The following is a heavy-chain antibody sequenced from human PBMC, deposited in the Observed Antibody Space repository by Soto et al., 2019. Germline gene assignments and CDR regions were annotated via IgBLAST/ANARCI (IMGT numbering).Heavy chain of an antibody. J-gene: IGHJ6*02. Sequence: PSETLSLTCTVSGGSISSGDYYWGWIRQPPGKGLEWIGYIYYSGSTYYNPSLKSRVTISADPSKNQFSLKLSSVTAADTAVYYCARVGGTASNHYSNPYYYGMDVWGPGTTVTLSS. CDR1: GGSISSGDYY. CDR3: ARVGGTASNHYSNPYYYGMDV. D-gene: IGHD1-1*01. V-gene: IGHV4-30-4*01. CDR2: IYYSGST.